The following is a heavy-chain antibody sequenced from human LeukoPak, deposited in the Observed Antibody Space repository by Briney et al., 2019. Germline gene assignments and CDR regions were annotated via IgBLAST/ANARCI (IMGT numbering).Heavy chain of an antibody. CDR1: GFTVSSNY. CDR2: SYTDGTT. Sequence: PGGSLRLSCAASGFTVSSNYMIWVRQAPGKGLEWVSVSYTDGTTHYADSVKGRFTISRDSSKNTLYLQMSSLRAEDPAVYYCARSASYDSTSYYIYYFLDVWGKGTTVTISS. CDR3: ARSASYDSTSYYIYYFLDV. D-gene: IGHD3-22*01. J-gene: IGHJ6*03. V-gene: IGHV3-66*01.